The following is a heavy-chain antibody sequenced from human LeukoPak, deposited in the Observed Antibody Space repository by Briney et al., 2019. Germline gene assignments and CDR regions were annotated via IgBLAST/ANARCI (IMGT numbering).Heavy chain of an antibody. D-gene: IGHD2-2*01. CDR3: AREGSTSCYSD. J-gene: IGHJ4*02. Sequence: SVKVSCEASGGTFSSYAISWVRQAPGQGLEWMGRVIPILGIANYAQKFQGRVTITADKSTSTAYMELSSLRSEDTAVYYCAREGSTSCYSDWGQGTLVTVSS. CDR2: VIPILGIA. CDR1: GGTFSSYA. V-gene: IGHV1-69*04.